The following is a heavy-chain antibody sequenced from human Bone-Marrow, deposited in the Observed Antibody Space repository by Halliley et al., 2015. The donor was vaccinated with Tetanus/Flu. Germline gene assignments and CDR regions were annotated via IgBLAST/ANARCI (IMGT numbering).Heavy chain of an antibody. CDR2: IYYSGNT. J-gene: IGHJ3*02. CDR1: GASMFPYY. CDR3: ARHCSGNSCYTDAFDI. V-gene: IGHV4-59*08. Sequence: TLSLTCSVSGASMFPYYWSWIRQPPGKGLEWIGYIYYSGNTNYNPSLKTRVTLSVDTPKKQFSLKLTSVTAADTAVYYCARHCSGNSCYTDAFDIWGQGTVVTVSS. D-gene: IGHD2-15*01.